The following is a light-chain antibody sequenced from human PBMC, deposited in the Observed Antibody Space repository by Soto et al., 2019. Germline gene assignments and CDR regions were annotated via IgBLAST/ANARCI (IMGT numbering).Light chain of an antibody. CDR1: QHVSSN. CDR2: RAS. V-gene: IGKV3-15*01. J-gene: IGKJ2*01. CDR3: QQYNNWPYT. Sequence: EIVMTQSPVTLSVSPGGSATLSCRASQHVSSNFAWYRQKPGQAPTLLIYRASTRATGIPARFSGSGSGAAFTLTISSLQSEDFAVYYCQQYNNWPYTFGQGTKLEIK.